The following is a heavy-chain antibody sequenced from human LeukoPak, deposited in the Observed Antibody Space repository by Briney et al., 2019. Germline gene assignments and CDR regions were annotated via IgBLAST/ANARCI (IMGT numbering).Heavy chain of an antibody. V-gene: IGHV4-59*01. CDR3: ARGLYYYGSGSYFDY. Sequence: SETLSLTCTVSGGSISSYYWSWIRQPPGKGLEWIGYIYYSGSTNYNPSLKSRVTISVDTSKNQFSLKLSSVTAADTAVYYCARGLYYYGSGSYFDYWGQGTPVTVSS. CDR2: IYYSGST. CDR1: GGSISSYY. J-gene: IGHJ4*02. D-gene: IGHD3-10*01.